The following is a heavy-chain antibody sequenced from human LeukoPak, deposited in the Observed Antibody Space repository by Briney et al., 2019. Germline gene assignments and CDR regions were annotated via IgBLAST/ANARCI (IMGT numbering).Heavy chain of an antibody. V-gene: IGHV1-2*02. CDR2: INPNSGGT. CDR1: GYTFTGYY. Sequence: ASVKVSCKASGYTFTGYYMHWVRQAPGQGLEWMGWINPNSGGTNYAQKFQGRVTMTRDTSISTACMELSRLRSDDTAVYYCARGPRIAVALGDYWGQGTLVTVSS. CDR3: ARGPRIAVALGDY. D-gene: IGHD6-19*01. J-gene: IGHJ4*02.